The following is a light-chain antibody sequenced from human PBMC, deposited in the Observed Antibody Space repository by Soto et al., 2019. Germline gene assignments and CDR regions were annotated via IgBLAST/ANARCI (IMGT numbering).Light chain of an antibody. V-gene: IGKV1-33*01. CDR3: QQYDSVPPS. J-gene: IGKJ2*01. CDR2: DAS. Sequence: DIQMTQSPSSLSASVGDRVSITCQASQDITNYLNWYQHKPGKAPKLLIYDASNLETGVPSRFSGSGSGTDFTFTITSLQPEDIASYCCQQYDSVPPSFGQGTKLEIK. CDR1: QDITNY.